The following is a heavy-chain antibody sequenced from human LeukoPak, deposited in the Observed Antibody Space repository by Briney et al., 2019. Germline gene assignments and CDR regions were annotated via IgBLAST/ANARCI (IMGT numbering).Heavy chain of an antibody. CDR3: ARASGSYYVYYYYYMDV. Sequence: GGSLRLSCAASGFTFSSNSMNWVRQAPGKGLEWVSSISSSSSYIYYADSVKGRFTISRDNAKNSLYLQVNSLRAEDTAVYYCARASGSYYVYYYYYMDVWGKGTTVTVSS. D-gene: IGHD1-26*01. CDR1: GFTFSSNS. J-gene: IGHJ6*03. V-gene: IGHV3-21*01. CDR2: ISSSSSYI.